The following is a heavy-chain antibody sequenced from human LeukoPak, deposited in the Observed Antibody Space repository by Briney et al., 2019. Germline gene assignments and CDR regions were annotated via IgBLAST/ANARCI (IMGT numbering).Heavy chain of an antibody. CDR2: ISSRGDST. V-gene: IGHV3-23*01. Sequence: GGSLRLSCAASGFTFSNYAMSWVRQAPERGLEWVLTISSRGDSTYDAGSVKGRFTISRDNSKNSLYLQMNNVRVEDTAVYYCAKGPRPDITVAHTVENWGQGTLVTVSS. J-gene: IGHJ4*02. CDR1: GFTFSNYA. CDR3: AKGPRPDITVAHTVEN. D-gene: IGHD6-19*01.